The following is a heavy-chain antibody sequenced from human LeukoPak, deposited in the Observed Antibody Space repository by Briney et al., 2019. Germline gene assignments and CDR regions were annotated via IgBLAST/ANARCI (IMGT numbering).Heavy chain of an antibody. V-gene: IGHV4-31*03. J-gene: IGHJ5*02. CDR2: IYYSGST. CDR1: GGSISSGGYY. D-gene: IGHD3-10*01. Sequence: SETLPLTCTVSGGSISSGGYYWSWIRQHPGKGLEWIGYIYYSGSTYYNPSLRSRVTISVDTSKNQFSLKLSSVTAADTAVYYCANYGSGSYRFDPWGQGTLVTVSS. CDR3: ANYGSGSYRFDP.